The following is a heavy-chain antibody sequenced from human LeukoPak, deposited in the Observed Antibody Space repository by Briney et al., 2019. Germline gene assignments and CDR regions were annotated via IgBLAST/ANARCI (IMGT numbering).Heavy chain of an antibody. CDR3: ARGGRSSSWSEGLFDY. V-gene: IGHV4-59*01. J-gene: IGHJ4*02. D-gene: IGHD6-13*01. CDR2: IYYSGST. Sequence: PSETLSLTCTVSGGSISSYYWSWIRHPPGKGLEWIGYIYYSGSTNYNPSLKSRVTISVDTSKNQFSLKLSSVTAADPAVYYCARGGRSSSWSEGLFDYWGQGTLVTVSS. CDR1: GGSISSYY.